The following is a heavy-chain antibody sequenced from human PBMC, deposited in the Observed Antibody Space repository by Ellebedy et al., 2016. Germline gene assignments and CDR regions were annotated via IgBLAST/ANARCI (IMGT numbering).Heavy chain of an antibody. V-gene: IGHV4-59*01. J-gene: IGHJ6*02. CDR2: IYNGGST. CDR1: GGSISSYY. CDR3: ARSAVLMAYARPPFYYGMDV. D-gene: IGHD2-8*01. Sequence: SETLSLTCTVSGGSISSYYWSWIRQPPGKGLEWIGYIYNGGSTNYNPSLRSRVTLSVDTSKNQFSLKLSSVTAADTAVSYCARSAVLMAYARPPFYYGMDVWGQGTTVTVSS.